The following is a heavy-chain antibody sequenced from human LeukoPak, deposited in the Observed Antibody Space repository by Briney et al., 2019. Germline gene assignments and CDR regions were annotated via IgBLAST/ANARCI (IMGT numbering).Heavy chain of an antibody. Sequence: SVKVSCTASGGTFSSYAISWVRQAPGQGLEWMGGIIPIFGTANYAQKFQGRVTITADESTSTAYMELSSLRSEDTAVYYCARVSPAADYYGMDVWGQGTTVTVSS. CDR3: ARVSPAADYYGMDV. J-gene: IGHJ6*02. V-gene: IGHV1-69*13. D-gene: IGHD6-25*01. CDR2: IIPIFGTA. CDR1: GGTFSSYA.